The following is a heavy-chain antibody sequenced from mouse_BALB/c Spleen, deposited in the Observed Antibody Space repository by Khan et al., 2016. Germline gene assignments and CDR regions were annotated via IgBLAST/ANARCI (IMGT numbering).Heavy chain of an antibody. D-gene: IGHD1-2*01. CDR1: GYTFTDYW. CDR3: ARSGTTATAWFAY. J-gene: IGHJ3*01. CDR2: IDTSDSYT. Sequence: QVQLQQPGAELVMPGASVKMSCKASGYTFTDYWMHWVKQRPGQGLEWIGAIDTSDSYTSYNQKFKGKATLTVDESSSTAYMQLSSLTSEDSAVYYWARSGTTATAWFAYWGQGTLVTVSA. V-gene: IGHV1-69*01.